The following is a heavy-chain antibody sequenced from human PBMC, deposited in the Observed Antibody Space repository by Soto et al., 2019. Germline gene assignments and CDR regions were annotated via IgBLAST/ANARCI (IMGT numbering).Heavy chain of an antibody. CDR2: IIPIFGTA. CDR1: GGTFSSYS. V-gene: IGHV1-69*13. Sequence: ASVKGSCTASGGTFSSYSISWVLQAPGQVLEWMGWIIPIFGTANYAQKCQGRVTITADESTSTAYMELSSLRSEDTAVYYCARPLRAAATEDAFDIWGQGTMVTVSS. CDR3: ARPLRAAATEDAFDI. J-gene: IGHJ3*02. D-gene: IGHD2-2*01.